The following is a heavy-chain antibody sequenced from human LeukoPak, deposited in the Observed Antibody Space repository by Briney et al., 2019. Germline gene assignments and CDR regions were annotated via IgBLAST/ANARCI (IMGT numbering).Heavy chain of an antibody. CDR1: DGSFSGYY. D-gene: IGHD5-24*01. Sequence: SENLSLTCAVYDGSFSGYYWSWIRQPPGKGLEWIAEINHSGSTNYNPTLKSRVTISVDTSKNQFSLKLSSVTAADTVVYYCARGSRATDFDYWGQGTLVTVSS. CDR3: ARGSRATDFDY. V-gene: IGHV4-34*01. J-gene: IGHJ4*02. CDR2: INHSGST.